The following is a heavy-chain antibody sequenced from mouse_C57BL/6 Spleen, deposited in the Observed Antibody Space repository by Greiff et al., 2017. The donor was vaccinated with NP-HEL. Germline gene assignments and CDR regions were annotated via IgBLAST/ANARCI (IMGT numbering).Heavy chain of an antibody. CDR2: INPNNGGT. V-gene: IGHV1-26*01. CDR3: AREPPYYFDY. Sequence: VQLQQSGPELVKPGASVKISCKASGYTFTDYYMNWVKQSHGKSLEWIGDINPNNGGTSYNQKFKGKATLTVDKSSSTAYMELRSLTSEDSAVYYCAREPPYYFDYWGQGTTLTVSS. J-gene: IGHJ2*01. CDR1: GYTFTDYY.